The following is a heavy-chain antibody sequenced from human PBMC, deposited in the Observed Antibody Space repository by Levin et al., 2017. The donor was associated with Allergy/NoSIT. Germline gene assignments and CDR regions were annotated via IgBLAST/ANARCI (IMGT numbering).Heavy chain of an antibody. CDR2: IYTSGST. J-gene: IGHJ5*02. D-gene: IGHD2-2*01. CDR1: GGSISSYY. Sequence: SETLSLTCTVSGGSISSYYWSWIRQPAGKGLEWIGRIYTSGSTNYNPSLKSRVTMSVDTSKNQFSLKLSSVTAADTAVYYCAREDSDIPAAMGTNWFDPWGQGTLVTVSS. V-gene: IGHV4-4*07. CDR3: AREDSDIPAAMGTNWFDP.